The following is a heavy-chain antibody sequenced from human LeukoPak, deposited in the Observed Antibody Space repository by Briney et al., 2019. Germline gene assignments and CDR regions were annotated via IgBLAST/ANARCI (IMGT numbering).Heavy chain of an antibody. D-gene: IGHD2-8*02. J-gene: IGHJ4*02. CDR2: IYYSGST. V-gene: IGHV4-59*01. Sequence: SETLSLTCTVSGGSISSYYWSWIRQPPGKGLEWIGYIYYSGSTNYNPSLKSRVTISVATSKNQFSLKLSSVTAAATAVYYCASLVWWGYYFDYWGQGTLVTVSS. CDR3: ASLVWWGYYFDY. CDR1: GGSISSYY.